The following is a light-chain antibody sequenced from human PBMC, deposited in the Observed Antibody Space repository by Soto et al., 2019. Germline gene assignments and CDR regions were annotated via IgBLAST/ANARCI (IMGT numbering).Light chain of an antibody. CDR3: QHADSFPLIT. V-gene: IGKV1-12*01. J-gene: IGKJ5*01. CDR2: AAS. Sequence: DIQVTQSPSSVSASVGDRVTITCRSSEDISTWLAWYQQKPGKAPKLLIYAASSLQSGLPSRFSGSGSGTDFTLTISSLQPEDFATYYCQHADSFPLITFGQGTRLEIK. CDR1: EDISTW.